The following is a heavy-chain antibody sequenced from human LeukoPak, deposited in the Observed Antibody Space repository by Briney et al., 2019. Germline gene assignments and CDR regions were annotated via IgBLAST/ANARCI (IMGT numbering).Heavy chain of an antibody. V-gene: IGHV4-59*12. CDR1: GGSISSYY. J-gene: IGHJ4*02. Sequence: SETLSLTCTVSGGSISSYYWSWIRQPPGKGLEWIGEIYHSGSTNYNPSLKSRVTISVDKSKNQFSLKLSSVTAADTAVYYCARRGYYYDSSGYYSYWGQGTLVTVSS. CDR2: IYHSGST. CDR3: ARRGYYYDSSGYYSY. D-gene: IGHD3-22*01.